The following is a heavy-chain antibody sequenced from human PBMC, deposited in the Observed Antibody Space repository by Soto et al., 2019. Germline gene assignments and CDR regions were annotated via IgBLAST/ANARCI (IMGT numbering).Heavy chain of an antibody. D-gene: IGHD6-6*01. CDR1: GFTFSSYS. Sequence: AGGSLRLSCAASGFTFSSYSMNWVRQAPGKGLEWVSSISSSSSYIYYADSVKGRFTISRDNAKNSLYLQMNSLRAEDTAVYYCARDSPSSSSFDYWGQGTLVTVSS. CDR2: ISSSSSYI. V-gene: IGHV3-21*01. CDR3: ARDSPSSSSFDY. J-gene: IGHJ4*02.